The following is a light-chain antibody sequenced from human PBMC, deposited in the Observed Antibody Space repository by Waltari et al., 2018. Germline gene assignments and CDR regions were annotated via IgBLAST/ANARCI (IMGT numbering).Light chain of an antibody. CDR3: CSYAGTITPYV. V-gene: IGLV2-23*01. Sequence: QSALTQPASVSGSPGQSVTIPCTGTSSDVGRYNLVSWDQHHPGQAPKHMIYEANKRPSGVSNRVSGSKSGITASLTISGLQAEDEADYYCCSYAGTITPYVFGSGTKVTVL. J-gene: IGLJ1*01. CDR1: SSDVGRYNL. CDR2: EAN.